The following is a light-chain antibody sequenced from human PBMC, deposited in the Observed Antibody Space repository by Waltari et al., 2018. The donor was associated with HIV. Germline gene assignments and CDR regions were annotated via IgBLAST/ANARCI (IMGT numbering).Light chain of an antibody. CDR2: EVS. J-gene: IGLJ2*01. CDR1: SRDVGGYNY. CDR3: SSYAGSINVL. V-gene: IGLV2-8*01. Sequence: QSALTQPPSASGSPGPSVTISCTGTSRDVGGYNYVSWYQQHPGKTPKLLIAEVSKRPAGVPDRFSGSKSGNTASRTVSGLQAEDEADDYCSSYAGSINVLFGGGTKLAVL.